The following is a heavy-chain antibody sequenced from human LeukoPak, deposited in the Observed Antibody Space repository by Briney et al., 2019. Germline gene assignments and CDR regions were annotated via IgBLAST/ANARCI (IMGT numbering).Heavy chain of an antibody. J-gene: IGHJ3*01. CDR1: GFTFSSYW. CDR2: IKQDGSEK. Sequence: GGSLRLSCAASGFTFSSYWMSWVRQDPGEGLEWVANIKQDGSEKYYVDSMKGRFTISRDNAKDSLYLQMNSLRAEDTAVYYCAREENQYSIAVAGFLLGGAFDLWGQGTMVTVSS. CDR3: AREENQYSIAVAGFLLGGAFDL. V-gene: IGHV3-7*01. D-gene: IGHD6-19*01.